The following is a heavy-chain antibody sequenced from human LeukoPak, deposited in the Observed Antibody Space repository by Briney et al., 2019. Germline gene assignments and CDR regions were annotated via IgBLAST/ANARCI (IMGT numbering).Heavy chain of an antibody. CDR3: ARDLVYYDSSGYRLGFDY. Sequence: ASVKVSCKASGYTFTSYGISWVRQAPGQGLEWMGWISAYNGNTNYAQKLQGRVPMTTDTSTSTAYMELRSLRSDDTAVYYCARDLVYYDSSGYRLGFDYWGQGTLVTVFS. CDR1: GYTFTSYG. D-gene: IGHD3-22*01. CDR2: ISAYNGNT. J-gene: IGHJ4*02. V-gene: IGHV1-18*01.